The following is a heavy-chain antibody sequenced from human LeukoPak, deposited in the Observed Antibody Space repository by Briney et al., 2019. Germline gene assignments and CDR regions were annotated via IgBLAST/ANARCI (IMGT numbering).Heavy chain of an antibody. V-gene: IGHV4-34*01. Sequence: SETLSLTCAVYGGSFSGYYWSWIRQPPGKGLEWIGEINHSGSTNYNPPLKSRVTISVDTSKNQFSLKLSSVTAADTAVYYCAREGRTLRIQLWLRIAAGAFDIWGQGTMVTVSS. D-gene: IGHD5-18*01. J-gene: IGHJ3*02. CDR2: INHSGST. CDR1: GGSFSGYY. CDR3: AREGRTLRIQLWLRIAAGAFDI.